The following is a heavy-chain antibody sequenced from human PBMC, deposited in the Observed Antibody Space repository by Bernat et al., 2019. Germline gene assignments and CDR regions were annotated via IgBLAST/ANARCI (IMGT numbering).Heavy chain of an antibody. J-gene: IGHJ4*02. CDR2: IIPILGIA. Sequence: QVQLVQSGAEVKKPGSSVKVSCKASGGTFSSYAISWVRQAPGQGLEWMGRIIPILGIANYAQKFQGRVTITADKSTSTAYMELSSLRSEDTAVYYCARGDDYGDPSVYFDYWGQGTLVTVSS. D-gene: IGHD4-17*01. CDR3: ARGDDYGDPSVYFDY. V-gene: IGHV1-69*04. CDR1: GGTFSSYA.